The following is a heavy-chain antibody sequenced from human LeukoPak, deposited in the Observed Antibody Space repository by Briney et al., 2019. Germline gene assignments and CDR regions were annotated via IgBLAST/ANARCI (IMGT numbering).Heavy chain of an antibody. V-gene: IGHV4-30-2*06. CDR2: INHSGSI. CDR3: ARGVTTFGGWSGGRMDV. D-gene: IGHD4-17*01. Sequence: SQTLSLTCTVSGGSISSGDYYWSWIRQSPGKGLEWIGEINHSGSINYNPSLKSRVTISADTSRNQFSLRLSSVTAADTAVYFCARGVTTFGGWSGGRMDVWGQGTTVTVSS. J-gene: IGHJ6*02. CDR1: GGSISSGDYY.